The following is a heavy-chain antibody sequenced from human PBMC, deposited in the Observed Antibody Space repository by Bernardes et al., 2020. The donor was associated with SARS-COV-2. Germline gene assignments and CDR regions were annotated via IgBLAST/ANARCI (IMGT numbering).Heavy chain of an antibody. J-gene: IGHJ4*02. Sequence: VGSLIPSCAASGFPFRSYTMNWVRQAPGKGLEWVLGISGSGRNTYYADSVKGRFTISRDNSHNTLYLQMNSLRAEDTAIYYCAKDLEAARPIAFDYWGQGTLVTVSS. CDR1: GFPFRSYT. CDR3: AKDLEAARPIAFDY. V-gene: IGHV3-23*01. D-gene: IGHD6-6*01. CDR2: ISGSGRNT.